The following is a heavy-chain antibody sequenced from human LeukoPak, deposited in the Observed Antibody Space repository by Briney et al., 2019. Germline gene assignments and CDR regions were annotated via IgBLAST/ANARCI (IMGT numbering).Heavy chain of an antibody. CDR3: ARVGAYYDFWSGYDY. J-gene: IGHJ4*02. D-gene: IGHD3-3*01. V-gene: IGHV3-7*01. CDR1: GFTFSSYW. CDR2: IKQDGSEK. Sequence: GGSLRLSCAASGFTFSSYWMSWVRQAPGKGLEWVANIKQDGSEKYYVDSVKGRFTISRDNSKNTLYLQMNSLRAEDTAVYYCARVGAYYDFWSGYDYWGQGTLVTVSS.